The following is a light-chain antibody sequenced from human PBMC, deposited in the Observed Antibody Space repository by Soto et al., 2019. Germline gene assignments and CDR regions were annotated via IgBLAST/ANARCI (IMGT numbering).Light chain of an antibody. CDR3: QQRYNWPLT. J-gene: IGKJ4*01. V-gene: IGKV3-11*01. CDR1: QSVGGN. Sequence: EVVLTQSPATLSLTPGERATLSCRASQSVGGNLVWYQQKPGQAPRLLIYDTFNRATGIPARFSGSGSGTNFTLTISSLEPEDSAVYYCQQRYNWPLTFGRGTKVDIK. CDR2: DTF.